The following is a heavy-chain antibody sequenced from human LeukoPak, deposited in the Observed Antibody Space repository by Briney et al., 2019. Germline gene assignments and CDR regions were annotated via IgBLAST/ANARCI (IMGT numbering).Heavy chain of an antibody. V-gene: IGHV1-18*01. J-gene: IGHJ4*02. Sequence: GSSVKVSCKASGGTFSSYAISWVRQAPGQGLEWMGWISAYNGNTNYAQKLQGRVTMTTDTSTSTAYMKLRSLRSDDTAVYYCARSLGYYYDSSGYYYFDYWGQGTLVTVSS. CDR3: ARSLGYYYDSSGYYYFDY. D-gene: IGHD3-22*01. CDR2: ISAYNGNT. CDR1: GGTFSSYA.